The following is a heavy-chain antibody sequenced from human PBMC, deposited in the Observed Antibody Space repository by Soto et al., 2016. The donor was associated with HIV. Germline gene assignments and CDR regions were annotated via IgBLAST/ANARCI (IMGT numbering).Heavy chain of an antibody. V-gene: IGHV4-59*01. J-gene: IGHJ6*03. CDR2: VHYTETT. CDR1: GSTINSYY. CDR3: ARTLTTTISDWPPVQYHMDV. D-gene: IGHD3-3*01. Sequence: QVQLQESGPGLVKPSETLSLNCSVFGSTINSYYWTWIRQTSGKRLEWIGNVHYTETTHYNPSLKSRVSILVDMSKXQFFLKMTSVSAADTAIYYCARTLTTTISDWPPVQYHMDVXGQR.